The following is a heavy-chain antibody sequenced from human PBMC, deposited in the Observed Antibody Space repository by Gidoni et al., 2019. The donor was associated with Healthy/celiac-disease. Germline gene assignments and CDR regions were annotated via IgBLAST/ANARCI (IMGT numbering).Heavy chain of an antibody. Sequence: QLQLQESGPGLVKPSETLSLTCTVPGGSISSRSSYWGWLRQPPVKGLEWIGSIYYSGSTYYNPSLKSRFTISVDTSKNQFSLKLSSVTAADTAVYYCARQSKNYYDSSGYYYDYWGQGTLVTVSS. CDR2: IYYSGST. D-gene: IGHD3-22*01. V-gene: IGHV4-39*01. CDR1: GGSISSRSSY. CDR3: ARQSKNYYDSSGYYYDY. J-gene: IGHJ4*02.